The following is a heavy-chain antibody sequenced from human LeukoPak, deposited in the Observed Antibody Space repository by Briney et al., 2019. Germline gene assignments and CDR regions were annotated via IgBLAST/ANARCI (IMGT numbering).Heavy chain of an antibody. V-gene: IGHV3-23*01. Sequence: GGSLRLSCAASGFTFSSYAMGWVRQAPGKGLEWVSAISGSGGSTYYADSVKGRFTISRDNAKNSLYLQMNSLRAEDTAVYYCARDSDYGDYVIDYWGQGTLVTVSS. CDR3: ARDSDYGDYVIDY. CDR1: GFTFSSYA. CDR2: ISGSGGST. J-gene: IGHJ4*02. D-gene: IGHD4-17*01.